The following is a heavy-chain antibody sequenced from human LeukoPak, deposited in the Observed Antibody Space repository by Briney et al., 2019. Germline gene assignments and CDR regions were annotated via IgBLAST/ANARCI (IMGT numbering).Heavy chain of an antibody. CDR1: GFTFSSYG. D-gene: IGHD3-22*01. CDR2: ISGSGGST. CDR3: ARGGWGYYYDSSYNFDY. Sequence: GGTLRLSCAASGFTFSSYGMSWVRQAPGKGLEWVSAISGSGGSTYYAGSVKGRFTISRDNSKNTLYLQMSSLRAEDTAVYYCARGGWGYYYDSSYNFDYWGRGTLVTVSS. J-gene: IGHJ4*02. V-gene: IGHV3-23*01.